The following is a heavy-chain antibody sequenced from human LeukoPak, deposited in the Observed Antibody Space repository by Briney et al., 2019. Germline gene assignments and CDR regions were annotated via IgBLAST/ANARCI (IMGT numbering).Heavy chain of an antibody. CDR3: ARRNYDSSGYALGAFDI. CDR2: ISSSGSTM. V-gene: IGHV3-11*01. Sequence: GGSLRLSCAASGFTFSDYYMSWIRQAPGKGLEWVSYISSSGSTMYYADSVKGRFTISRDNAKNSLYLQMNSLRAEDTAVYYCARRNYDSSGYALGAFDIWGQGTMVTVSS. CDR1: GFTFSDYY. D-gene: IGHD3-22*01. J-gene: IGHJ3*02.